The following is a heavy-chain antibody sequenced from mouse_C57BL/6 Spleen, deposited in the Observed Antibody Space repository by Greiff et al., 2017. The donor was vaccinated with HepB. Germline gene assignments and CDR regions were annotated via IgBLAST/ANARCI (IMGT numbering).Heavy chain of an antibody. J-gene: IGHJ4*01. Sequence: QVQLQQSGPGLVQPSQSLSITCTVSGFSLTSYGVHWVRQSPGKGLEWLGVIWRGGSTDYNAAFMSRLSITKDNSKSQVFFKMNSLQADDTALYCCAKNKGGYYAMDYWGQGTSVTVSS. CDR1: GFSLTSYG. CDR2: IWRGGST. V-gene: IGHV2-5*01. CDR3: AKNKGGYYAMDY.